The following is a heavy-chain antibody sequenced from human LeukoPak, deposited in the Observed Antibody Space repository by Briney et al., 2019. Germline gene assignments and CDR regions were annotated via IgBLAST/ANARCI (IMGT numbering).Heavy chain of an antibody. D-gene: IGHD3-16*02. CDR3: AKVDDYVWGSYRSYFDC. V-gene: IGHV3-23*01. CDR1: GFTFSSYA. CDR2: ISGSGGSK. Sequence: GGSLRLSCAASGFTFSSYAMSWVPHAPGKGLECVSAISGSGGSKYYADSVKGRFTISRDNSKNTLYLQMNSLRAEDTAVYYCAKVDDYVWGSYRSYFDCWGQGTLVTVSS. J-gene: IGHJ4*02.